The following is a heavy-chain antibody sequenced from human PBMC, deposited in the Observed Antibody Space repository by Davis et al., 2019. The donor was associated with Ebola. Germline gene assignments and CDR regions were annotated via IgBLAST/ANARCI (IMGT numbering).Heavy chain of an antibody. V-gene: IGHV3-7*03. CDR1: GFTFRNYW. J-gene: IGHJ4*02. Sequence: GESLKISCAAFGFTFRNYWMSWVRQAPGKGLEWVANIRQDGSDKYYVDSVKGRFTISRDNAKNSLYLQMNSLRAEDTALYYCARRADYWGQGTLVTVSS. CDR2: IRQDGSDK. CDR3: ARRADY.